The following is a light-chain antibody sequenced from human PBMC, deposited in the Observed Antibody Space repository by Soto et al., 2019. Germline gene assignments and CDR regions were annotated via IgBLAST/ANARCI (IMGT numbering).Light chain of an antibody. Sequence: EKVMTQSPATLSMSPGERATLSCRASQSVGSFLAWYQQKPGQAPRLLIYGASTRATGIPARFSGSGSGTEFTLTISRLQYEDFAVYYCQQYTNWRSWTVGQGTKVE. CDR1: QSVGSF. CDR2: GAS. V-gene: IGKV3-15*01. CDR3: QQYTNWRSWT. J-gene: IGKJ1*01.